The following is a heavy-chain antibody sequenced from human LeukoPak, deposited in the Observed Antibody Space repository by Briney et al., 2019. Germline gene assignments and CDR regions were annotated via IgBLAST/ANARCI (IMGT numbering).Heavy chain of an antibody. D-gene: IGHD2-21*01. J-gene: IGHJ5*02. V-gene: IGHV3-23*01. CDR3: ARLGFDP. Sequence: GGSLRLSCVVSGFTFSTYAMSWVRQAPGKGLEWVSGIGGSGGDTFYADSVRGRFTVSRDNSKNTLYLQMNSLRAEDTAVYYCARLGFDPWGQGTLVTVSS. CDR1: GFTFSTYA. CDR2: IGGSGGDT.